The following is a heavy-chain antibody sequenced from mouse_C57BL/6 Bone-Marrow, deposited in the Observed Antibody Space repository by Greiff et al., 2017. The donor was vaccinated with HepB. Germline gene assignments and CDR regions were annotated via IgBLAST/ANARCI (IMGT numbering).Heavy chain of an antibody. CDR1: GFTFSDYG. CDR3: ASGGYRYAMDY. J-gene: IGHJ4*01. V-gene: IGHV5-17*01. Sequence: EVQRVESGGGLVKPGGSLKLSCAASGFTFSDYGMHWVRQAPEKGLEWVAYISSGSSTIYYADTVKGRFTISRDNAKNTLFLQMTSLRSEDTAMYYCASGGYRYAMDYWGQGTSVTVSS. CDR2: ISSGSSTI. D-gene: IGHD2-2*01.